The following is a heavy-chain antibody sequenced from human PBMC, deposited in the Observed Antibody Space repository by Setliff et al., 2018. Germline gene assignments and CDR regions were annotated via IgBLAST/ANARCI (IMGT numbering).Heavy chain of an antibody. Sequence: KTSETLSLTCAVSGGSISSSYYYWGWIRQPPGKGLEWIGSIYYSGSTYYNPSLKSRVTISVDTSKNQFSLELSSVTVADTAVYYCARQEDDSSGYYSTDWGQGTLVTVSS. J-gene: IGHJ4*02. CDR3: ARQEDDSSGYYSTD. CDR2: IYYSGST. V-gene: IGHV4-39*01. D-gene: IGHD3-22*01. CDR1: GGSISSSYYY.